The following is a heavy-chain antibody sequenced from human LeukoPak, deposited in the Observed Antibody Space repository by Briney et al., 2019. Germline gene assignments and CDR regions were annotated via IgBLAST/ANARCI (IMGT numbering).Heavy chain of an antibody. J-gene: IGHJ3*01. Sequence: GASLKVSCKASRGTFTSYAISWVRQAPGQGLEWMGGIIPIFGTANYAQKFQGRVTITADKSTSTAYMEMNILTFEATAAYYCTREPGVWGQGTMLTVSS. V-gene: IGHV1-69*06. CDR1: RGTFTSYA. CDR2: IIPIFGTA. D-gene: IGHD1-1*01. CDR3: TREPGV.